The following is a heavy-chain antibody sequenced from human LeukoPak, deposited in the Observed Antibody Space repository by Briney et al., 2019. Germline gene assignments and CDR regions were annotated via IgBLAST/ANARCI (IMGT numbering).Heavy chain of an antibody. CDR3: ARDTRWLQLRIFDC. CDR2: IKQDGSEK. D-gene: IGHD5-24*01. J-gene: IGHJ4*02. Sequence: GGSLRLSCAASGFTFSSYWMSWVRQAPGKGLEWVANIKQDGSEKYYVDSVKGRFTISRDNAKNSLYLQMNSLRAEDTAVYYCARDTRWLQLRIFDCWGQGTLVTVSS. V-gene: IGHV3-7*01. CDR1: GFTFSSYW.